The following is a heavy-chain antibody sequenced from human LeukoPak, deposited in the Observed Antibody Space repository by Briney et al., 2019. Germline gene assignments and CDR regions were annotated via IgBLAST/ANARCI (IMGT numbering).Heavy chain of an antibody. Sequence: ASVKVSCKFSGYTLSEVAMHWVRQAPGKGLEWMGGLDPEDGETIYAREFQGRVTMTEDTSTDTAYMELSSLSSEDTAVYYCATSLPPDGIVGATVDWFDPWGQGTLVTVSS. CDR3: ATSLPPDGIVGATVDWFDP. J-gene: IGHJ5*02. V-gene: IGHV1-24*01. D-gene: IGHD1-26*01. CDR1: GYTLSEVA. CDR2: LDPEDGET.